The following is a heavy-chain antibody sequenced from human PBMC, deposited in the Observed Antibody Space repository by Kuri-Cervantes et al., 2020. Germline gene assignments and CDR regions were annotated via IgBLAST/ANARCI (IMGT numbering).Heavy chain of an antibody. J-gene: IGHJ4*02. CDR1: GGSISSSSYY. CDR3: ARAYVTVTTGPRFDY. Sequence: SETLSLTCTVSGGSISSSSYYWGWIRQPPGKGLEWIGSIYYSGSTYYNPSLKSRVTISVDTSKNQFSLKLSSVTAADTAVYYCARAYVTVTTGPRFDYWGQGTLVTVSS. V-gene: IGHV4-39*07. CDR2: IYYSGST. D-gene: IGHD4-17*01.